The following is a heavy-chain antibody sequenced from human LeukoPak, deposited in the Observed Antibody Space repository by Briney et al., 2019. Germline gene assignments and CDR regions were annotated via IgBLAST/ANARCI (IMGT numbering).Heavy chain of an antibody. CDR3: ARDSMLRY. CDR1: GASISNYY. D-gene: IGHD3-10*02. J-gene: IGHJ4*02. V-gene: IGHV4-59*01. Sequence: PSETLSLTCTVSGASISNYYWSWIRQPPGKGLEWIGYIYYSGSTKYNPSLKSRVTISVDTSKNQFSLNLTSVTAADTAVYYCARDSMLRYWGQGTLVSVSS. CDR2: IYYSGST.